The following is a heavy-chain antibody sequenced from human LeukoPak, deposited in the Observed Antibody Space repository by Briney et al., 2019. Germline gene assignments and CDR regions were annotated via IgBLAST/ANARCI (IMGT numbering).Heavy chain of an antibody. CDR3: AAGGGVDI. D-gene: IGHD3-16*01. Sequence: SETLSLTCTVSGGSISSSSYYWGWIRQPPGKGLEWIGSIYYSGSTYYNPSLKSRVTISLDASKNQFSLKLRSVTAADTAVYYCAAGGGVDIWGQGTMVTVSS. CDR2: IYYSGST. J-gene: IGHJ3*02. V-gene: IGHV4-39*07. CDR1: GGSISSSSYY.